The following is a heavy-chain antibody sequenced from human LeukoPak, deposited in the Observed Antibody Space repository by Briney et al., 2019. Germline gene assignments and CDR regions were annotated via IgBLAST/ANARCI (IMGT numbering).Heavy chain of an antibody. CDR1: GGTFISYA. Sequence: SVKVSCKASGGTFISYAISWVRQAPGQGLEWMGRIIPILGIANYAQKFQGRVTITADKSTSTAYMELSSLRSEDTAVYYCARSGPSRTVVVITKFDAFDIWGQGTMVTVSS. V-gene: IGHV1-69*04. J-gene: IGHJ3*02. D-gene: IGHD3-22*01. CDR2: IIPILGIA. CDR3: ARSGPSRTVVVITKFDAFDI.